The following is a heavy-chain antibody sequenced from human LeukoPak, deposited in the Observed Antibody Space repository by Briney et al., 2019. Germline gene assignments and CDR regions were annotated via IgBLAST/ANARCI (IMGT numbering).Heavy chain of an antibody. CDR3: AKTLSSGWSYYYYGMDV. D-gene: IGHD6-19*01. J-gene: IGHJ6*02. CDR2: ISYDGSNK. Sequence: GGSLRLSCAASGFTFSSYAMHWVRQAPGKGLEWVAVISYDGSNKYYADSVKGRFTIPRDNSKNTLYLQMNSLRAEDTAVYYCAKTLSSGWSYYYYGMDVWGQGTTVTVSS. CDR1: GFTFSSYA. V-gene: IGHV3-30*04.